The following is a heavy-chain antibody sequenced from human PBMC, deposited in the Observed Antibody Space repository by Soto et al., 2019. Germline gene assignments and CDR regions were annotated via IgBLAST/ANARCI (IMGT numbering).Heavy chain of an antibody. CDR2: IYYSGST. CDR1: GGSISSYY. J-gene: IGHJ4*02. Sequence: NPSETLSLTCTVSGGSISSYYWSWIRQPPGKGLERIGYIYYSGSTNYNPSLKSRVTISVDTSKNQFSLKLSSVTAADSAGYYCAVARELTFDYWGEGTLVTVSS. CDR3: AVARELTFDY. V-gene: IGHV4-59*01. D-gene: IGHD3-10*01.